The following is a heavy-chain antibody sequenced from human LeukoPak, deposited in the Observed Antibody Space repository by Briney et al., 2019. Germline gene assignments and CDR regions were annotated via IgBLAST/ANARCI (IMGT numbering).Heavy chain of an antibody. CDR2: INVYNGNT. CDR1: GYTFTNYG. D-gene: IGHD6-13*01. V-gene: IGHV1-18*01. CDR3: ARDLTYDWAWSSSL. Sequence: ASVKVSCKASGYTFTNYGISWVRQAPGQGLEWMGWINVYNGNTIYAQKLQGRVTMTTDTSTSTAYMELRSLRSDDTAVYYCARDLTYDWAWSSSLWGQGTLVTVSS. J-gene: IGHJ4*02.